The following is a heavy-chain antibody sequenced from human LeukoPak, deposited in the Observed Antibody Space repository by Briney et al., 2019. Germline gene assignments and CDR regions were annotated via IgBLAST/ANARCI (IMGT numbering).Heavy chain of an antibody. CDR1: GYIFTSYG. V-gene: IGHV1-18*01. D-gene: IGHD5/OR15-5a*01. CDR2: ISAYNGNT. J-gene: IGHJ4*02. Sequence: ASVKVSCTASGYIFTSYGISWVRQAPGQGLEWMGWISAYNGNTNYAQKLQGRVTMTTDTSTSTAYMEMRSLRSDDTAVYYCARASDIASSHDYWGQGTLVTVSS. CDR3: ARASDIASSHDY.